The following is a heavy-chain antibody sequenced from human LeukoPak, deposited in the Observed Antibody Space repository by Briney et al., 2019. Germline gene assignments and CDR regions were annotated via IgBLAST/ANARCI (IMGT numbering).Heavy chain of an antibody. J-gene: IGHJ4*02. V-gene: IGHV4-30-4*01. D-gene: IGHD5-24*01. Sequence: PSQTLSLTCSVSGGSVSSGDYYWSWIRQPPGKGPEWIGYIYYSGSTYYNPSLKSRVTISVDTSKNQFSLKLSSVTAADTAVYYCARDRGKWLQTDYWGQGTLVTVSS. CDR2: IYYSGST. CDR3: ARDRGKWLQTDY. CDR1: GGSVSSGDYY.